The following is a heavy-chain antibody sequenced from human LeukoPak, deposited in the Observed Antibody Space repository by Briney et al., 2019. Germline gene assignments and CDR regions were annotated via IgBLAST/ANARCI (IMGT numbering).Heavy chain of an antibody. Sequence: SETLSLTCAVYGGSFSGYYWSWIRQPPGKGLEWIGEINHSGSTYYNPSLKSRVTISVDTSKNQFSLKLSSVTAADTAVYYCARRGGIVVVPAAAFDYWGQGTLVTVSS. J-gene: IGHJ4*02. CDR1: GGSFSGYY. CDR2: INHSGST. D-gene: IGHD2-2*01. CDR3: ARRGGIVVVPAAAFDY. V-gene: IGHV4-34*01.